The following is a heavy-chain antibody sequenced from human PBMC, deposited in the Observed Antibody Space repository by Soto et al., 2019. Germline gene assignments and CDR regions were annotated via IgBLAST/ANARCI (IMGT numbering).Heavy chain of an antibody. D-gene: IGHD3-16*01. CDR1: GLPFSSHA. V-gene: IGHV3-30-3*01. J-gene: IGHJ4*02. Sequence: QVQLVESGGGVVQPGTSLRLSCLVSGLPFSSHAMDWVRQAPGKGREWLSIISSAGTFTYHAESVRGRFTISRDNSKNTLYLQMNNLRVEDTAVYYCVRVYVRQYDYWGQGTVVTVSS. CDR3: VRVYVRQYDY. CDR2: ISSAGTFT.